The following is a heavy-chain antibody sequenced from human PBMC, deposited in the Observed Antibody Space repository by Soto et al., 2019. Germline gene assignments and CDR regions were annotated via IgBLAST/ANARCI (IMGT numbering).Heavy chain of an antibody. CDR1: GYTFTGYY. Sequence: ASVKVSCKASGYTFTGYYMHWVRQAPGQGLEWMGWINPNSGGTNYAQKFQGWVTMTRDTSISTAYMELSRLRSDDTAVYYCARSQDSSSWYLMEVWGQGTTVTVSS. D-gene: IGHD6-13*01. CDR2: INPNSGGT. V-gene: IGHV1-2*04. CDR3: ARSQDSSSWYLMEV. J-gene: IGHJ6*02.